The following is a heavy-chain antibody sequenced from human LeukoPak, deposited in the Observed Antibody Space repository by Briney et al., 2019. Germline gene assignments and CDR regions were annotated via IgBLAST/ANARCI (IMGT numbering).Heavy chain of an antibody. CDR3: ARSLTARSYFDY. Sequence: SETLSLTCTVSGVSISSSNSYWGWIRQPPGKGLEWIGSIYYSGNTYYNASLKSRVTISVDTSKNQFSLKLSSVTAADTAVYYCARSLTARSYFDYWGQGTLVTVSS. V-gene: IGHV4-39*07. CDR1: GVSISSSNSY. CDR2: IYYSGNT. D-gene: IGHD5-18*01. J-gene: IGHJ4*02.